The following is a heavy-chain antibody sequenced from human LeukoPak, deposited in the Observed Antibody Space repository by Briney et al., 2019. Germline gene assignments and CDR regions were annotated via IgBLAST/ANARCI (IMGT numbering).Heavy chain of an antibody. D-gene: IGHD6-13*01. CDR3: ARDRHIAAAVYYYYMDV. J-gene: IGHJ6*03. CDR1: GYTFTSYI. CDR2: INAYNGNT. Sequence: GASVKASCKASGYTFTSYIIGWVRQAPGQGLEWMGWINAYNGNTDYAQRVQGRVTMTTDTSTSTAYMELRSLRSDDTAVYYCARDRHIAAAVYYYYMDVWGKGTPVTVSS. V-gene: IGHV1-18*01.